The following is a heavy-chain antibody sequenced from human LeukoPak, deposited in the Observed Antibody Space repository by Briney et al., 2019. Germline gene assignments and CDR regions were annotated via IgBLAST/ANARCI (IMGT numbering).Heavy chain of an antibody. D-gene: IGHD4-17*01. V-gene: IGHV4-59*01. CDR3: ARLADYAKHFNY. CDR2: IYYTGRT. Sequence: SETLSLTCTVSGASISNYYWSWIRQPPGKGLEWIGYIYYTGRTNFNPSLKSRVIILVDTSKNQFSLKLSSVTAADTAVYYCARLADYAKHFNYWGQGTLVTVS. CDR1: GASISNYY. J-gene: IGHJ4*02.